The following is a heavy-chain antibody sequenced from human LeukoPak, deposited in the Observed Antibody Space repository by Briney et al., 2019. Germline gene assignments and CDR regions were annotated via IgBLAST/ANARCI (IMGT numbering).Heavy chain of an antibody. CDR2: IYYSGST. CDR3: AREYYYDSSGYPARAFDI. CDR1: GGSISSGGYY. D-gene: IGHD3-22*01. Sequence: SETLSLTCTVSGGSISSGGYYWSWIRQHPGKGLEWIGYIYYSGSTYYNPSLKSRVTISVDTSKNQFSLKLSSVTAADTAVYYCAREYYYDSSGYPARAFDIWGQGTMVTVSS. V-gene: IGHV4-31*03. J-gene: IGHJ3*02.